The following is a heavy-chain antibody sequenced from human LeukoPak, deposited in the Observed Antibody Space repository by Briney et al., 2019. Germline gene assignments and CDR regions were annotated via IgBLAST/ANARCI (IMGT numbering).Heavy chain of an antibody. CDR3: ARGKVSSSCDY. Sequence: GGSLRLSCAASGFTFSSYGMHWVRQAPGKGLEWVAVISYDGSNKYYADSVKGRFTISRDNSKNTLYLQMNSLRAEDTAVYCCARGKVSSSCDYWGQGTLVTVSS. CDR1: GFTFSSYG. J-gene: IGHJ4*02. D-gene: IGHD6-13*01. V-gene: IGHV3-30*03. CDR2: ISYDGSNK.